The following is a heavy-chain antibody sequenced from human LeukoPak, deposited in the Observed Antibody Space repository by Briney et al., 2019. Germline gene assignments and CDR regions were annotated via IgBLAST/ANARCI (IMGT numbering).Heavy chain of an antibody. CDR1: GFTFRSYW. Sequence: GGSLRLSCEASGFTFRSYWMHWVRHAPGKGLMWVSRIETYGSSTNYADSVKGRFTISRDNARNTVYLQMNSLRADDTAVYYCARVPSSWNGFFDSWGKGTLVTVSS. V-gene: IGHV3-74*01. D-gene: IGHD6-13*01. J-gene: IGHJ4*02. CDR3: ARVPSSWNGFFDS. CDR2: IETYGSST.